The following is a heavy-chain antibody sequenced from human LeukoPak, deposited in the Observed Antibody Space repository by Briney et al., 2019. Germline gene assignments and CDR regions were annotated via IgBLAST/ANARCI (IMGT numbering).Heavy chain of an antibody. Sequence: SETLSLTCTVSGGSTSGYYWSWIRQPPGKGLEWIGDIYYSESTNYNPSLTSRVTMSVDTSKNQFSLKLNSVTAADTAVYYCARGWDGIAVAGSFDYWGQGTLVTVSS. CDR3: ARGWDGIAVAGSFDY. D-gene: IGHD6-19*01. J-gene: IGHJ4*02. CDR2: IYYSEST. CDR1: GGSTSGYY. V-gene: IGHV4-59*01.